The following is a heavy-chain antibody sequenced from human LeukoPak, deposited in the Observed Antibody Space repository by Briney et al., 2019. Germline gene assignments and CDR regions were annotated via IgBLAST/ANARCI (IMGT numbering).Heavy chain of an antibody. CDR1: GFTISSYG. Sequence: PGRSLRLSCAASGFTISSYGMHWVRQAPGKGLEWVAVISYDGSNKYYADSVKGRFTISRDNSKNTLYLQMNSLRAEDTAVYYCAKDFNLSYDSSGYYSFMDVWGQGTTVTVSS. CDR2: ISYDGSNK. CDR3: AKDFNLSYDSSGYYSFMDV. V-gene: IGHV3-30*18. D-gene: IGHD3-22*01. J-gene: IGHJ6*02.